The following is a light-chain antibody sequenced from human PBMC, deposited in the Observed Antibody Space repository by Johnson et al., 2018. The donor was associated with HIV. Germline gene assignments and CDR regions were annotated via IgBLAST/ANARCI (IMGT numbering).Light chain of an antibody. CDR3: GTWENSLRATDV. J-gene: IGLJ1*01. V-gene: IGLV1-51*01. CDR1: SSNIGNNY. Sequence: QSVLTQPPSVSAAPGQKVTISCSGSSSNIGNNYVSWYQQLPGTAPKLLIYDNNKRPSGIPDRFSGSKSGTSATLGITGIQTGDEADDYCGTWENSLRATDVFGTGTKVTVL. CDR2: DNN.